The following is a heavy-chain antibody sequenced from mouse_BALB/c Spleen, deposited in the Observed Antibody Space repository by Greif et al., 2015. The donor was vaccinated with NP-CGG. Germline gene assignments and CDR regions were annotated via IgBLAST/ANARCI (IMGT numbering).Heavy chain of an antibody. CDR3: ARGGGYGSLYAMDY. D-gene: IGHD1-2*01. CDR2: ISYSGST. V-gene: IGHV3-8*02. CDR1: GDSITSGY. Sequence: EVHLVESGPSLVKPSQTLSLTCSVTGDSITSGYWNWIRKFPGNKLEYMGYISYSGSTYYNPSLKSRISITRDTSKNQYYLQLNSVTTEDTATYYCARGGGYGSLYAMDYWGQGTSVTVSS. J-gene: IGHJ4*01.